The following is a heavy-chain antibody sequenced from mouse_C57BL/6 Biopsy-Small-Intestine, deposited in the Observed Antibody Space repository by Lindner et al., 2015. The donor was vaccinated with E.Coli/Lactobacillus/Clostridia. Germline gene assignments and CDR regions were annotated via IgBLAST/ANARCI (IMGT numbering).Heavy chain of an antibody. Sequence: SVKVSCKASGYSLSNYGITWVRQAPRQGLEWMGWISAYNGNANYAQKLQGRVIMTRDTSTSTAYMELSGLRSEDTAVYYCARFDGGNSDYWGQGTLVTVSS. CDR3: ARFDGGNSDY. CDR1: GYSLSNYG. V-gene: IGHV1-55*01. D-gene: IGHD1-1*01. CDR2: ISAYNGNA. J-gene: IGHJ4*01.